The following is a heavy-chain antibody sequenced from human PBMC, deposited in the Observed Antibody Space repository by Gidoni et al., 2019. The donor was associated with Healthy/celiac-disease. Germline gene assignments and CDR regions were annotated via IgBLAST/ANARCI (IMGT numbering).Heavy chain of an antibody. Sequence: EVQLVESGGGLVKPGGSLRPSCAASGFTFSRYSMNWVRLAPGKGLGWVSSISSSSSYIYDADSVKGRFTIARDNAKNSLYLQMNSLRAEDTAVYYCARSRPRGSYPVPDYYYGMDVWGQGTTVTVSS. D-gene: IGHD1-26*01. CDR2: ISSSSSYI. V-gene: IGHV3-21*01. CDR3: ARSRPRGSYPVPDYYYGMDV. CDR1: GFTFSRYS. J-gene: IGHJ6*02.